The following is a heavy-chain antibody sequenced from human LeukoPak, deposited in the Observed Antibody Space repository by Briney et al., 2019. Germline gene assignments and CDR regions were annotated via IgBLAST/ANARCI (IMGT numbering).Heavy chain of an antibody. Sequence: SETLSLTCTVSGASISSSNSYWGWIRQPPGRGLQWIGSIYYTGTTYYDPSLKSRVTISVDTSKTRFSLNLGSVPAPATPFYFCARHIEEWLHPTFDYWGQGMLVTVSS. V-gene: IGHV4-39*01. CDR1: GASISSSNSY. CDR3: ARHIEEWLHPTFDY. D-gene: IGHD5-12*01. J-gene: IGHJ4*02. CDR2: IYYTGTT.